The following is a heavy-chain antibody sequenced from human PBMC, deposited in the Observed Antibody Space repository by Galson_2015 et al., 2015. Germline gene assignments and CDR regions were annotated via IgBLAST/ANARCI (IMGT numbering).Heavy chain of an antibody. V-gene: IGHV4-34*01. CDR2: INHSGST. Sequence: SETLSLTCAVYGGSFSGYYWSWIRQPPGKGLEWIGEINHSGSTNYNSSLKSRVTISVDTSKNQFSLKLSSVTAADTAVYYCAREARLRYGSGSYYNYWGQGTLVTVSS. D-gene: IGHD3-10*01. CDR3: AREARLRYGSGSYYNY. CDR1: GGSFSGYY. J-gene: IGHJ4*02.